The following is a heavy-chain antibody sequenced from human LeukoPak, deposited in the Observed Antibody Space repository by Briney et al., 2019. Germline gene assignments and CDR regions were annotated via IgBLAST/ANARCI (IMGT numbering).Heavy chain of an antibody. J-gene: IGHJ4*02. CDR1: GFTFSSYA. Sequence: PGGSLRLSCAASGFTFSSYAMNWVRQAPGKGLEWVSAISGSGGSTYYADSVKGRFTISRDNSKNTLYLQMNSLRAEDTAVYYCAKDRSIILVVPQYYFDYWGQGTLVTVSS. CDR3: AKDRSIILVVPQYYFDY. D-gene: IGHD3-22*01. V-gene: IGHV3-23*01. CDR2: ISGSGGST.